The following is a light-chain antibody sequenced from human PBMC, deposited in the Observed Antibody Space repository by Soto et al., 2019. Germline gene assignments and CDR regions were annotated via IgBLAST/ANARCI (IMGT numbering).Light chain of an antibody. CDR3: QQRSNWAYT. J-gene: IGKJ2*01. Sequence: EIVLTQSPATLSLSPGERATLSCRASQSVSSYLAWYQQKPGQAPRLLIYDASNRATGIPARFSGSGSGTDFNLTISSREPEYFAVYYCQQRSNWAYTFGQGTKLEIK. CDR1: QSVSSY. V-gene: IGKV3-11*01. CDR2: DAS.